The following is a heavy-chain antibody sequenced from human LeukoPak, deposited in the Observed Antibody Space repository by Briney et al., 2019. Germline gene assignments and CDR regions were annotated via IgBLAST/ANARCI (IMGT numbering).Heavy chain of an antibody. CDR3: ARHRAMVRGLFESPKYYFDY. J-gene: IGHJ4*02. CDR1: GGSISSSGYY. D-gene: IGHD3-10*01. V-gene: IGHV4-39*01. Sequence: SETLSLTCTVSGGSISSSGYYWGWIRQPPGKGLEWIGSIYSSGSTYYNPSLKSRVTISINTSKNQFSLKLNSVTAADTAVYYCARHRAMVRGLFESPKYYFDYWGQGILVTVSS. CDR2: IYSSGST.